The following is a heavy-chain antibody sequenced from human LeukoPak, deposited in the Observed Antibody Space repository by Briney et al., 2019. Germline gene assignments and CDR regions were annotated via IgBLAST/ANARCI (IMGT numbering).Heavy chain of an antibody. CDR3: AKGAGGFSYYNWFDP. V-gene: IGHV4-61*02. J-gene: IGHJ5*02. CDR2: IYTSGST. Sequence: SETLSLTCTVSGGSISSGSYYWSWIRQPAGKGLEWIGRIYTSGSTNYNPSLKSRVTTSVDTSKNQFSLKLASVTAADTAIYYCAKGAGGFSYYNWFDPWGQGTLVTVSS. D-gene: IGHD5-18*01. CDR1: GGSISSGSYY.